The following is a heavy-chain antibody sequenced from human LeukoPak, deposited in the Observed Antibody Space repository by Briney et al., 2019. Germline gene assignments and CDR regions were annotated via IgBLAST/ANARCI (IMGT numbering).Heavy chain of an antibody. CDR1: GFTFSNAW. D-gene: IGHD2-15*01. Sequence: KTGGSLRLSCAASGFTFSNAWMTWVRQAPGKGLEWVGRIKSKTDGGTTGYAAPVKGRFTISRDDSKNTLYLQMNSLKTEDTAVYYCTRYFSGASFDYWGQGTLVTVSS. J-gene: IGHJ4*02. CDR2: IKSKTDGGTT. CDR3: TRYFSGASFDY. V-gene: IGHV3-15*01.